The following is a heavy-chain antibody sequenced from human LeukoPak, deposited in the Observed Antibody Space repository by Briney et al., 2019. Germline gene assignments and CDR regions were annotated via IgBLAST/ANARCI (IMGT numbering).Heavy chain of an antibody. CDR1: GYIFTSYY. CDR2: IYPGDFDT. V-gene: IGHV5-51*01. Sequence: GESLKISCQGSGYIFTSYYIAWVRQMPGKGLEWMCIIYPGDFDTRYSPSFQGQVTISANKSINTCYLQWSILNASDTAMNYCARVIADNWFDPWGQGTLVTVSS. J-gene: IGHJ5*02. CDR3: ARVIADNWFDP. D-gene: IGHD6-13*01.